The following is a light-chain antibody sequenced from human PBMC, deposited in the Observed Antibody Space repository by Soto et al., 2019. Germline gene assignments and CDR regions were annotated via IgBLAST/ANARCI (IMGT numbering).Light chain of an antibody. CDR2: GAS. CDR1: QSVSSN. V-gene: IGKV3-15*01. J-gene: IGKJ5*01. CDR3: QQYNNWSPIT. Sequence: EIVMTQSPATLSVSPGERATLSCRASQSVSSNLAWYQQKPGQAPRLLIYGASTRATGIPARFSGNRSGTEFTLTISSLQSEDFPVYYCQQYNNWSPITFGQGTRLEMK.